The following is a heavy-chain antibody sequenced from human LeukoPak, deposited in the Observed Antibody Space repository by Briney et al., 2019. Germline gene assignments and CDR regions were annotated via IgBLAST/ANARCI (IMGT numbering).Heavy chain of an antibody. V-gene: IGHV4-34*01. CDR2: INHSGST. CDR1: GVSFSGYY. J-gene: IGHJ3*02. Sequence: SETLSLTCAVCGVSFSGYYWSWIRQPPGKGLEWIGEINHSGSTNYNPSLKSRVTISVDTSKNQFSLKLNSVTAADTAVYYCARITYGDNHFDIWGQGTMVTVSS. D-gene: IGHD4-23*01. CDR3: ARITYGDNHFDI.